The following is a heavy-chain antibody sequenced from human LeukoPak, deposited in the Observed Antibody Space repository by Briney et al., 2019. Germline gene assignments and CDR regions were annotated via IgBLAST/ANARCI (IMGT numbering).Heavy chain of an antibody. CDR1: GFTFSSYS. D-gene: IGHD5-24*01. Sequence: PGGSLRLSCAASGFTFSSYSMNWVRQAPGKGLEWVSSISSSSSYIYYADSVKGRFTISRDNAKNSLYLQMNSLRAEDMALYYSAKAAEMATIQGSDFDYWGQGTLVTVSS. J-gene: IGHJ4*02. V-gene: IGHV3-21*04. CDR3: AKAAEMATIQGSDFDY. CDR2: ISSSSSYI.